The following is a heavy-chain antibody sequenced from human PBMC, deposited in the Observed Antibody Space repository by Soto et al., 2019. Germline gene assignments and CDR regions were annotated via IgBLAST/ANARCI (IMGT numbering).Heavy chain of an antibody. Sequence: GGSLRLSCAASGFTFSSYGMHWVRQAPGKGLEWVAVIWYDGSNKYYADSVKGRFTISRDNSKNTLYLQMNSLRAEDTAVYYCARRYSSKWPNWFDPWGQGTLVTVSS. J-gene: IGHJ5*02. CDR3: ARRYSSKWPNWFDP. V-gene: IGHV3-33*01. CDR2: IWYDGSNK. CDR1: GFTFSSYG. D-gene: IGHD6-13*01.